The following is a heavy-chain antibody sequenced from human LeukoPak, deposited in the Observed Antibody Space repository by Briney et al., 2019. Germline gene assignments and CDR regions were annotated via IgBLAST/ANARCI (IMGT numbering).Heavy chain of an antibody. Sequence: PGGSLRLSCAASGFTFSSYGMHWVRQAPGKGLEWVAVIWFDGSNKYYADSVMGRFTISRDNSKNTLYLQMNSLRVEDTAVYYCARDRAVSYFDYWGQGTLVTVSS. CDR3: ARDRAVSYFDY. J-gene: IGHJ4*02. CDR2: IWFDGSNK. CDR1: GFTFSSYG. V-gene: IGHV3-33*01. D-gene: IGHD6-19*01.